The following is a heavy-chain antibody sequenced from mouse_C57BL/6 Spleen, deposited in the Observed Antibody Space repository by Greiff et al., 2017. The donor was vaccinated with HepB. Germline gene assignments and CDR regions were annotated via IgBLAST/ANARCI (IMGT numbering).Heavy chain of an antibody. CDR3: AREGPYDYDRGRRSTWFAY. Sequence: QVQLKQPGAELVKPGASVKLSCKASGYTFTSYWMHWVKQRPGQGLEWIGMIHPNSGSTNYNEKFKSKATLTVDKSSSTAYMQLSSLTSEDSAVYYCAREGPYDYDRGRRSTWFAYWGQGTLVTVSA. V-gene: IGHV1-64*01. D-gene: IGHD2-4*01. CDR2: IHPNSGST. CDR1: GYTFTSYW. J-gene: IGHJ3*01.